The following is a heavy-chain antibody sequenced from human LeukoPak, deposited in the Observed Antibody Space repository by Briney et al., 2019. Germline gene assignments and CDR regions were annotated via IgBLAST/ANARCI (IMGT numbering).Heavy chain of an antibody. V-gene: IGHV4-34*01. D-gene: IGHD3-10*01. Sequence: SETLSLTCAVYGGSLSGYYWSWIRQPPGKGLEWIGEINHSGSTNYNPSLKSRVTISVDTSKNQFSLKLSSVTAADTAVYYCARGRYYYGSGRCYFDYWGRGTLVTVSS. CDR3: ARGRYYYGSGRCYFDY. CDR1: GGSLSGYY. CDR2: INHSGST. J-gene: IGHJ4*02.